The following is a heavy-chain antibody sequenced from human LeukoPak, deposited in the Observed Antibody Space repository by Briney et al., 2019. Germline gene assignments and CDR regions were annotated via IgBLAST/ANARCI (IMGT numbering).Heavy chain of an antibody. CDR1: GGSISSSSNY. V-gene: IGHV4-39*01. J-gene: IGHJ5*02. Sequence: PSETLSLTCTVSGGSISSSSNYWGWIRQPPGKGLEWIGSWSTFYNPSLKSRVTISVDTSKNQFSLKLSSVTAADTAVYYCARHVRKRGIAVAGTPGWFDPWGQGTLVTVSS. D-gene: IGHD6-19*01. CDR3: ARHVRKRGIAVAGTPGWFDP. CDR2: WST.